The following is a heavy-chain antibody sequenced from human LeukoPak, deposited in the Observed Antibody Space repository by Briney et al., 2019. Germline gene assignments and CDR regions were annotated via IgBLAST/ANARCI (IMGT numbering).Heavy chain of an antibody. D-gene: IGHD4-17*01. V-gene: IGHV4-59*08. CDR3: ARSTATARKYYFDY. Sequence: PSETLSLTCTVSGGSISSYYWSWIRQPPGKGLEWIGYIYYGGSTNYNPSLKSRVTISVDTSKNQFSLKLSSVTAADTAVYYCARSTATARKYYFDYWGQGTLVTVSS. CDR2: IYYGGST. J-gene: IGHJ4*02. CDR1: GGSISSYY.